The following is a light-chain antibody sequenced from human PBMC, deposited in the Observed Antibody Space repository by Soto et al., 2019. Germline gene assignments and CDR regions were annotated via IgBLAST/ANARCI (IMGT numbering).Light chain of an antibody. J-gene: IGLJ2*01. CDR3: QFYDSSLSVV. Sequence: QSALTQPPSVSGAPGQRVTISCTGSSSNIGAGYDVHWYQQLPGTAPKLLIYGNSNRPSGVPDRFSGSKSGTSASLAITGLQAEDEADYYCQFYDSSLSVVFCGGPKLTVL. V-gene: IGLV1-40*01. CDR2: GNS. CDR1: SSNIGAGYD.